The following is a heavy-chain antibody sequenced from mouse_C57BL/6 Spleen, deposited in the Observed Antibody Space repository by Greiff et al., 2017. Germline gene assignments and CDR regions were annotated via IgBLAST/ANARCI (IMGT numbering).Heavy chain of an antibody. J-gene: IGHJ3*01. D-gene: IGHD3-2*02. V-gene: IGHV1-69*01. Sequence: VQLQQPGAELVMPGASVKLSCKASGYTFTSYWMHWVKQRPGQGLEWIGEIDPSDSYTNYNQKFKGKSTLTVDKSSSTAYMQLSSLTSEDSAVYYCARGGTAQAQFAYWGQGTLVTVSA. CDR3: ARGGTAQAQFAY. CDR2: IDPSDSYT. CDR1: GYTFTSYW.